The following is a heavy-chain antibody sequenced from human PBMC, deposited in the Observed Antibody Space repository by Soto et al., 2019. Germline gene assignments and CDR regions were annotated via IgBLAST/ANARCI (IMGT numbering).Heavy chain of an antibody. CDR1: GYTFTSYG. D-gene: IGHD3-9*01. CDR3: GRGMYYDILTGGHHYYYYGMDV. J-gene: IGHJ6*02. CDR2: ISAYNGNT. V-gene: IGHV1-18*01. Sequence: ASVKVSCKASGYTFTSYGISWVRQAPGQGLEWMGWISAYNGNTNYAQKLQGRVTMTTDTSTSTAYMELRSLRSDDTAVYYCGRGMYYDILTGGHHYYYYGMDVWGQGTTVTVSS.